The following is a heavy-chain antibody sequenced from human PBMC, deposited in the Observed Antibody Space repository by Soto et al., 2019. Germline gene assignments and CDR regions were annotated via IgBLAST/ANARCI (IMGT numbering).Heavy chain of an antibody. CDR2: INEDGTTT. Sequence: DVQLVESGGDLVQPGGSLRLSCVVSGFSLSGYWMSWVRQAPGKGLEWVANINEDGTTTYYVDSVKGRFTISRDNAKNSLYLQMNSLRVEDTAVYYCVRDYFGPGPYWGQGTLVTVSS. CDR3: VRDYFGPGPY. J-gene: IGHJ4*01. V-gene: IGHV3-7*04. D-gene: IGHD3-10*01. CDR1: GFSLSGYW.